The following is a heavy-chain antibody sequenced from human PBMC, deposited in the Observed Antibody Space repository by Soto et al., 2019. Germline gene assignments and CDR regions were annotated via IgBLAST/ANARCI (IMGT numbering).Heavy chain of an antibody. V-gene: IGHV1-18*01. Sequence: EVSVKVSCKASGYTFTSYGISWVRQAPGQGLEWMGWISAYNGNTNCAQKLQGRVTMTTDTSTSTAYMELRSLRSDDTAVYYCARDRVLRFLEWLLSSGMDVWGQGTTVTVSS. CDR2: ISAYNGNT. J-gene: IGHJ6*02. CDR3: ARDRVLRFLEWLLSSGMDV. CDR1: GYTFTSYG. D-gene: IGHD3-3*01.